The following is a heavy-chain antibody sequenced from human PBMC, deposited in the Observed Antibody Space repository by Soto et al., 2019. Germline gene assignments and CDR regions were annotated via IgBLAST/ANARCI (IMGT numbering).Heavy chain of an antibody. J-gene: IGHJ3*02. V-gene: IGHV3-30*18. D-gene: IGHD1-26*01. Sequence: QVQLVESGGGVVQPGRSLRLSCAASGFTFSSYGMPWVRQAPGKGLEWVAVISYDGSNKYYADSVKGRFTISRDNSKNTLYLQMNSLRAEDTPVYFCAKDPYLLGATILPLGAFDIWGQGTMVTVSS. CDR1: GFTFSSYG. CDR2: ISYDGSNK. CDR3: AKDPYLLGATILPLGAFDI.